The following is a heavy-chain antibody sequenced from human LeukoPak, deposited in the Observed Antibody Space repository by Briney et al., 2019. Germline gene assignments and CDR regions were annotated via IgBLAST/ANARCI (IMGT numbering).Heavy chain of an antibody. J-gene: IGHJ5*02. CDR1: GLTFSSYW. Sequence: GGSLRLSCAASGLTFSSYWMSWVRQAPGKGLEWVDNIKQDGSEKYYVDSVKGRFTISRDNAKNSLYLQMNSLRAEDTAVYYCARPITIFGVVNWFDPWGQGTLVTVSS. CDR3: ARPITIFGVVNWFDP. D-gene: IGHD3-3*01. V-gene: IGHV3-7*01. CDR2: IKQDGSEK.